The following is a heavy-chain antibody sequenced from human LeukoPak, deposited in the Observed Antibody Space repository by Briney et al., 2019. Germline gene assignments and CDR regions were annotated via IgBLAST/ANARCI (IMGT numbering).Heavy chain of an antibody. V-gene: IGHV4-30-4*01. D-gene: IGHD4-17*01. J-gene: IGHJ4*02. CDR1: GGSISSGDYY. CDR2: IYYSGST. CDR3: ARAGDYVVYYFDY. Sequence: SETLSLTCTVSGGSISSGDYYWSWIRQPPGKGLEWIGYIYYSGSTYYNPSLKSRVTISVDTSKNQFSLKLSSVTAADTAVYYCARAGDYVVYYFDYWGQGTLVTVSS.